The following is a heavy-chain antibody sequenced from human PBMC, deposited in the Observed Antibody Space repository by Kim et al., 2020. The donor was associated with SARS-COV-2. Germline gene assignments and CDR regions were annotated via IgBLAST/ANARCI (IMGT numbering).Heavy chain of an antibody. V-gene: IGHV4-38-2*02. J-gene: IGHJ4*02. Sequence: SETLSLTCTVSGYSIRSGYYWGWIRQPPGKGLEWIGSIYQSGGTYYNPSLKSRVTISVDTSKNQFSLKLTSVTAADTAVYYCARDAVFGVVTSVGYFDYWGQGTLVTVSS. CDR3: ARDAVFGVVTSVGYFDY. D-gene: IGHD3-3*01. CDR2: IYQSGGT. CDR1: GYSIRSGYY.